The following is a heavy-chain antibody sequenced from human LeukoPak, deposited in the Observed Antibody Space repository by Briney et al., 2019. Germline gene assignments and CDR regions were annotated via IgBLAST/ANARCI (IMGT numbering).Heavy chain of an antibody. CDR2: ISAYNGNT. Sequence: ASVKVSCKXSGYTFTSYGISWVRQAPGQGLEWMGWISAYNGNTNYSQKLQGRVTMTTDTSTSTAYMELRSLRSDDTAVYYCARDPTFKYSSSWRDFDYWGQGTLVTVSS. J-gene: IGHJ4*02. CDR3: ARDPTFKYSSSWRDFDY. V-gene: IGHV1-18*01. CDR1: GYTFTSYG. D-gene: IGHD6-6*01.